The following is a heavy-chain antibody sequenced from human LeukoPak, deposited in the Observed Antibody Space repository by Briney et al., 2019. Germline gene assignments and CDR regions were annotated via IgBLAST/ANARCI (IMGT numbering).Heavy chain of an antibody. CDR3: ARSEGGDPIFDY. Sequence: GGSLRLSCAASGFTVSSNYMGWVRQAPGKGLEWVSIVYSDGNTYYADSVKGGFTISRDNSKNTLYLQMNSLRAGDTAVYFWARSEGGDPIFDYWGQGTLVTVSS. D-gene: IGHD2-21*02. J-gene: IGHJ4*02. CDR2: VYSDGNT. V-gene: IGHV3-53*01. CDR1: GFTVSSNY.